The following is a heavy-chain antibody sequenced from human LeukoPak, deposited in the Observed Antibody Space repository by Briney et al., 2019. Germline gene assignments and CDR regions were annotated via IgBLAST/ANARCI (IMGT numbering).Heavy chain of an antibody. Sequence: ASVKVSCKASGYTFTSYYMHWVRQAPGQGLEWMGIINPSGGSTSYAQKFQGKVTMTRDTSTSTVYMELSSLRSEDTAAYYCASSGYYGILHFDYWGQGTLVTVSS. V-gene: IGHV1-46*01. CDR2: INPSGGST. CDR1: GYTFTSYY. D-gene: IGHD3-22*01. J-gene: IGHJ4*02. CDR3: ASSGYYGILHFDY.